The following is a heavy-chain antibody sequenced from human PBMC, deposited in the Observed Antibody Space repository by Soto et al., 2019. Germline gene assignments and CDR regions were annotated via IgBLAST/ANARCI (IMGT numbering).Heavy chain of an antibody. J-gene: IGHJ5*02. V-gene: IGHV2-5*02. CDR1: GFSLSTSGVG. Sequence: QITLTESGPTLVKPTQTLTLTCTFSGFSLSTSGVGVGWIRQPPGKALEWLALIYWDDDKRYSPSLKTRLTKXKXTXXNQVVLTMTNVDPVDTATYYCAHRRSVTGLTWFDPWGQGTLVTVSS. CDR2: IYWDDDK. CDR3: AHRRSVTGLTWFDP. D-gene: IGHD6-19*01.